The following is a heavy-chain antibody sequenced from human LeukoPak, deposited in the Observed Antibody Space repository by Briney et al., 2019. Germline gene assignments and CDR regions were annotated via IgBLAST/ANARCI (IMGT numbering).Heavy chain of an antibody. CDR3: AKDPRGYDNSAYGRGAFDI. Sequence: GGSLRLSCAASGFTFSDHYMDWVRQAPGKGLEWVGRTKNKANSYTTEYAASVKGRFTISRDESKNSLYLQMNSLKTEDTAVYYCAKDPRGYDNSAYGRGAFDIWGQGTMVTVSS. CDR1: GFTFSDHY. J-gene: IGHJ3*02. D-gene: IGHD3-22*01. V-gene: IGHV3-72*01. CDR2: TKNKANSYTT.